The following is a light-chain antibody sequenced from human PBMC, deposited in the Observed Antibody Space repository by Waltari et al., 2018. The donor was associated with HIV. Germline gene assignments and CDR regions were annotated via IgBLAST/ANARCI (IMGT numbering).Light chain of an antibody. CDR3: FSYVNFGGNSDGLV. Sequence: QSALTQPASVSGSPGQSITISCTGPSSDVGGYNFVSWYQQYPGKAPKLMIYDVTKRPSGVSNRFSGSKSGNMASLTISRLQTEDEAVYFCFSYVNFGGNSDGLVFGGGTSLSVL. CDR2: DVT. CDR1: SSDVGGYNF. J-gene: IGLJ2*01. V-gene: IGLV2-14*03.